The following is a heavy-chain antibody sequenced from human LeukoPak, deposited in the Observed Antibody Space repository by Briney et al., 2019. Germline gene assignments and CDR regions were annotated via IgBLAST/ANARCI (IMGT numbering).Heavy chain of an antibody. CDR3: ARGGDTAISYNWFDP. V-gene: IGHV5-51*01. CDR1: GYSFTSYW. J-gene: IGHJ5*02. D-gene: IGHD5-18*01. Sequence: GESLKISCKGSGYSFTSYWIGWVRQMPGKGLEWMGIIYPGDSDTRYSPSFQGQVTISADKSISTAYLQWSSLKASDTAMYYCARGGDTAISYNWFDPWGQGTLVTVSS. CDR2: IYPGDSDT.